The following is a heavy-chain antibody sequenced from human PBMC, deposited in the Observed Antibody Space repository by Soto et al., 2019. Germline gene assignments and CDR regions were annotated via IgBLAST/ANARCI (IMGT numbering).Heavy chain of an antibody. CDR3: TRVPFGYYDSSGYYYSAPFGDY. D-gene: IGHD3-22*01. Sequence: GGSLRLSCTASGFTFGDYAMSWFRQAPGKGLEWVGFIRSKAYGGTTEYAASVKGRFTISRDDSKSIAYLQMNSLKTEDTAVYYCTRVPFGYYDSSGYYYSAPFGDYWGQGTLVTVSS. CDR2: IRSKAYGGTT. V-gene: IGHV3-49*03. CDR1: GFTFGDYA. J-gene: IGHJ4*02.